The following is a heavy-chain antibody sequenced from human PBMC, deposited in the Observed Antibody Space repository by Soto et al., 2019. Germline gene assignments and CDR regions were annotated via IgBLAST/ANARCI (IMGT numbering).Heavy chain of an antibody. V-gene: IGHV4-59*01. Sequence: SETLSLTCTVSGGSISSYYWSWIRQPPGKGLEWIGYIYYSGSTNYNPSLKSRVTISVDTSKNQCSLKLSSVTAADTAVYYCARDRSSSSPWNCFDPWGQGTLVTVSS. CDR1: GGSISSYY. CDR2: IYYSGST. CDR3: ARDRSSSSPWNCFDP. J-gene: IGHJ5*02. D-gene: IGHD6-13*01.